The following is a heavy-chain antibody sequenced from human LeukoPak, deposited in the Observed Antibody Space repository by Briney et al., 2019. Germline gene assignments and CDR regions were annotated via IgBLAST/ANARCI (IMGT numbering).Heavy chain of an antibody. Sequence: SVKVSCKASGGTFSSYAISWVRQAPGQGLEWMGGIIPIFGTANYAQKFQGRVTITADESTSTAYMELSSLRSEDTAVYYCAKVRVAGHDAFDIWGQGTMVTVSS. CDR2: IIPIFGTA. CDR1: GGTFSSYA. CDR3: AKVRVAGHDAFDI. J-gene: IGHJ3*02. D-gene: IGHD6-19*01. V-gene: IGHV1-69*13.